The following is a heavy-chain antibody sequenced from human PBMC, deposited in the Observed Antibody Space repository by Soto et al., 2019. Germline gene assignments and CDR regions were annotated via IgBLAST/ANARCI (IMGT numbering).Heavy chain of an antibody. CDR1: VGSISSGGYY. V-gene: IGHV4-31*03. CDR2: IYYSGST. J-gene: IGHJ4*02. D-gene: IGHD3-10*01. CDR3: ARVHGSGTTRYYFDY. Sequence: SETLSLTCTVSVGSISSGGYYWSWIRQHPGKGLEWIGYIYYSGSTYYNPSLKSRVTISVDTSKNQFSLKLSSVTAADTAVYYCARVHGSGTTRYYFDYWGQGTLVTVSS.